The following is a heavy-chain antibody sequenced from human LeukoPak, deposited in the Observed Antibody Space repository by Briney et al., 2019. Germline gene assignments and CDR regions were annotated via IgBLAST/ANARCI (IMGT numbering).Heavy chain of an antibody. CDR1: GFTFSTYW. J-gene: IGHJ6*03. CDR2: IKKVGSET. V-gene: IGHV3-7*01. Sequence: GGSLRLSCAASGFTFSTYWMCWVRQAPGKGLEWVANIKKVGSETNYVESVKGRFFISRDNAKNSQRLQMNSLRVEDSAVYYCARCEGFYDYFSGNPTYYFYMDVWGKGTTVT. CDR3: ARCEGFYDYFSGNPTYYFYMDV. D-gene: IGHD3-16*01.